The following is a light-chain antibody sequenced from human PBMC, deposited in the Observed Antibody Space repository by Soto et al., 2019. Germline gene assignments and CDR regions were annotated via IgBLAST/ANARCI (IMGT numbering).Light chain of an antibody. Sequence: QSVLTQPASVSGSPGQPITISCTGTSSDVGSFDSVAWYQHNPGKAPKLMIYDVSNRPSGVSSRFSGSKSGNTASLSISGHQTEDEANYYCSSFTTSSTLVFGTGTKVTVL. J-gene: IGLJ1*01. CDR1: SSDVGSFDS. CDR2: DVS. V-gene: IGLV2-14*01. CDR3: SSFTTSSTLV.